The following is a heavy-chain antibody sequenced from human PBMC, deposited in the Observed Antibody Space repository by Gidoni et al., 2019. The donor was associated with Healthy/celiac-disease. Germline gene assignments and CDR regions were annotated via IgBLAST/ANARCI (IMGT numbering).Heavy chain of an antibody. D-gene: IGHD1-26*01. CDR1: GGLLSGYY. CDR2: INHSGST. Sequence: QAQLQQCGAGLLKRSETLALTCAVYGGLLSGYYWSWLRQPPGKGLEWIGEINHSGSTNYNPSLKSRVTISVDTSKNQFSLKLSSVTAADTAVYYCASSLKTASGSYGGGWFDPWGQGTLVTVSS. J-gene: IGHJ5*02. CDR3: ASSLKTASGSYGGGWFDP. V-gene: IGHV4-34*01.